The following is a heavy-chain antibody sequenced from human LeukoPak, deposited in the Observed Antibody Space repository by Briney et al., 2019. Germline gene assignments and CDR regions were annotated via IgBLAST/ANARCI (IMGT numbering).Heavy chain of an antibody. V-gene: IGHV4-39*01. Sequence: SETLSLTCTVSGGSISSSSYDWGWIRQPPGKGLDWIGSIYYSGSTYYNPSLKSRVTISVDTSKNQFSLKLSSVTAADTAVNYCASPLSAAAIDYWGQASLVTVSS. CDR3: ASPLSAAAIDY. J-gene: IGHJ4*02. D-gene: IGHD2-2*01. CDR2: IYYSGST. CDR1: GGSISSSSYD.